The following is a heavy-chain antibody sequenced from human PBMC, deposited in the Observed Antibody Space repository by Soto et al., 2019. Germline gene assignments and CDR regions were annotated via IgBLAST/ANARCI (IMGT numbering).Heavy chain of an antibody. Sequence: EVRLVESGGGLVQAGGSLRLSCAASGFGFCNYWMTWFRQAPGRGLEWVANIKQDGSEKYYVDSVKGRFVISRDNAKNSLFLQMDSLRADDTAVYYCTKSYGSGDFPPRWGPGTLVTVSS. CDR3: TKSYGSGDFPPR. J-gene: IGHJ4*02. CDR1: GFGFCNYW. V-gene: IGHV3-7*02. D-gene: IGHD3-10*01. CDR2: IKQDGSEK.